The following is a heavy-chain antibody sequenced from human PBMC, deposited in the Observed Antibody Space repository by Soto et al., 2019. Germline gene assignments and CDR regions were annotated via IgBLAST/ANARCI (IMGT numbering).Heavy chain of an antibody. Sequence: HVQLVQSGAEVKKPGASVMVSCKASGYTFTSYGISWIRQAPGQGLEWMGWINANNGNTDYAQNFQGRVTMTTDTSTSTAYMELRSLRSDDTAVYYCATSYDSGFDPWGQGTLVSVSS. J-gene: IGHJ5*02. D-gene: IGHD5-12*01. V-gene: IGHV1-18*04. CDR1: GYTFTSYG. CDR3: ATSYDSGFDP. CDR2: INANNGNT.